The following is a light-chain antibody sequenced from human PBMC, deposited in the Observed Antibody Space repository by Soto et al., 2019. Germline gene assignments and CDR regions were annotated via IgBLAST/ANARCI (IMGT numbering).Light chain of an antibody. V-gene: IGLV2-14*01. CDR3: SSSTSSSTLHVV. J-gene: IGLJ2*01. CDR1: SSDVGGYNY. CDR2: DVS. Sequence: QSALTQPASVSGSPGQSITISCTGTSSDVGGYNYVSWYQQHPGKAPKLMIYDVSNRPSGVSNRFSGSKSGNTASLTISGLLAEEEADYYCSSSTSSSTLHVVFGGGTKLTVL.